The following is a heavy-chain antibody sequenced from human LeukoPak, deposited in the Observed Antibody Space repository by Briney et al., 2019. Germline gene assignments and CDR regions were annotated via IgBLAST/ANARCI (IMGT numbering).Heavy chain of an antibody. D-gene: IGHD3-22*01. CDR2: VHPSGGST. Sequence: ASVKLSCKASGYTFTSYYMHWLRQAPGQGLEWVGIVHPSGGSTSYAQKFEGRVTMTRDTATSTVYMELSSLRSEDTALYYCARITMTTSGWYFDLWGRGTLVTVSS. CDR1: GYTFTSYY. V-gene: IGHV1-46*01. CDR3: ARITMTTSGWYFDL. J-gene: IGHJ2*01.